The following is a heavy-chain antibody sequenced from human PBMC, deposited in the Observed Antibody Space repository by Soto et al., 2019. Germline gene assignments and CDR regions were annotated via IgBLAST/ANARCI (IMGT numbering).Heavy chain of an antibody. CDR3: ARIVGGTVRFDP. D-gene: IGHD1-26*01. V-gene: IGHV5-10-1*01. CDR2: IDPTDSYT. J-gene: IGHJ5*02. Sequence: RGESLKISCQGSGYNFTTYWVYWVRQIPGKGLQWMGRIDPTDSYTEYSPSFQGHVTISTDKSVSTAYLQWNTLKASDTAIYFCARIVGGTVRFDPWGQGTLVTVYS. CDR1: GYNFTTYW.